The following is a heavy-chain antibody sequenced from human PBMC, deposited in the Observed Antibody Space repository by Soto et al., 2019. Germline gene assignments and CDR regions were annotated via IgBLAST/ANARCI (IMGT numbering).Heavy chain of an antibody. CDR3: ARGGIAAAGGGYGMDV. CDR1: GYSFTSYW. V-gene: IGHV5-51*01. Sequence: PGESLKNSCKGSGYSFTSYWIGWVRQMPGKGLEWMGIIYPGDSDTSYSPSFQGQVTTSADKSISTAYLQWSSLKASDTAMYYCARGGIAAAGGGYGMDVWGQGTTVTVSS. J-gene: IGHJ6*02. D-gene: IGHD6-13*01. CDR2: IYPGDSDT.